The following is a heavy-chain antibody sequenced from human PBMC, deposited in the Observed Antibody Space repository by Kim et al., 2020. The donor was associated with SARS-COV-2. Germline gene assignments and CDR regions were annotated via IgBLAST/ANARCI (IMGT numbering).Heavy chain of an antibody. V-gene: IGHV3-33*01. Sequence: GGSLRLSCAASGFTFSSYGMHWVRQAPGKGLEWVAVIWYDGSNKYYADSVKGRFTISRDNSKNTLYLQMNSLRAEDTAVYYCARELEVTTESTQWLVPTYYYYYGMDVWGQGTTVTVSS. J-gene: IGHJ6*02. D-gene: IGHD6-19*01. CDR1: GFTFSSYG. CDR2: IWYDGSNK. CDR3: ARELEVTTESTQWLVPTYYYYYGMDV.